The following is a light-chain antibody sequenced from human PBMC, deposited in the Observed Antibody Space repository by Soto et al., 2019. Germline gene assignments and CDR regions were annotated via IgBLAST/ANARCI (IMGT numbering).Light chain of an antibody. Sequence: QSVLTQPASVSGSPGQSITISCTGASSDVGGYNYVSWYQQHPGKAPKLMIYDVSNRPLGVSNRFSGSKSGNTASLTISGLQAEDEADYYCSSYTSSSTLGYVFGTGTKVTVL. CDR1: SSDVGGYNY. J-gene: IGLJ1*01. V-gene: IGLV2-14*01. CDR2: DVS. CDR3: SSYTSSSTLGYV.